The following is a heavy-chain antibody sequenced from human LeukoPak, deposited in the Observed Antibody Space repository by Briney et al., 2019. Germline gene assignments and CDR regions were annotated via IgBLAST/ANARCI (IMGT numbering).Heavy chain of an antibody. CDR2: IYYSGST. Sequence: PSETLSLTCTVSGGSISRYYWSWIRQPPGKGLEWIGYIYYSGSTNYNPSLKSRVTISVDTSKNQFSLKLSSVTAADTAVYYCARGRVVADDWGQGTLVTVSS. CDR3: ARGRVVADD. V-gene: IGHV4-59*01. D-gene: IGHD3-3*01. CDR1: GGSISRYY. J-gene: IGHJ4*02.